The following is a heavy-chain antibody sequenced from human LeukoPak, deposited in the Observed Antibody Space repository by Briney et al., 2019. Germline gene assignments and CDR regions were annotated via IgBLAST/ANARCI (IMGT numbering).Heavy chain of an antibody. D-gene: IGHD3-10*01. CDR3: ARAGVLWFGGRQFDP. J-gene: IGHJ5*02. CDR2: ISGSGDRT. Sequence: GGSLRLSCAASGFTFSSYAMSWVRQAPGKGLEWVSAISGSGDRTYYAASVKGRFTISRDSSRNTLYLQMNSLRAEDTAVYYCARAGVLWFGGRQFDPWGQGTLVTVSS. CDR1: GFTFSSYA. V-gene: IGHV3-23*01.